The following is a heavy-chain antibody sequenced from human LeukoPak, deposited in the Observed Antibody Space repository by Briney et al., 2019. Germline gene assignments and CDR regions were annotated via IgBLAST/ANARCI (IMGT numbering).Heavy chain of an antibody. CDR1: GFTFSSYS. CDR2: ISSSSSYI. V-gene: IGHV3-21*01. Sequence: GGSLSLSCAASGFTFSSYSMNWVRQAPGKGLEWVSSISSSSSYIYYADSVKGRFTISRDNAKNSLYLQMNSLRAEDTAVYYCARDDANDAFDIWGQGTMVTVSS. CDR3: ARDDANDAFDI. J-gene: IGHJ3*02.